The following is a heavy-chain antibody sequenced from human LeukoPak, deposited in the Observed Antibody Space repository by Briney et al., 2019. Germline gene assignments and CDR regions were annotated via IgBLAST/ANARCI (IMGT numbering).Heavy chain of an antibody. D-gene: IGHD3-22*01. J-gene: IGHJ6*03. CDR2: INPNSGGT. CDR3: ARDVVLIKPKPLLSHYYMDV. Sequence: ASVKVSCKASGYTFTGYYMHWVRQAPGQGLEWMGWINPNSGGTNYAQKFQGRVTMTRDTSISTAYMEPSRLRSDDTAVYYCARDVVLIKPKPLLSHYYMDVWGKGTTVTISS. V-gene: IGHV1-2*02. CDR1: GYTFTGYY.